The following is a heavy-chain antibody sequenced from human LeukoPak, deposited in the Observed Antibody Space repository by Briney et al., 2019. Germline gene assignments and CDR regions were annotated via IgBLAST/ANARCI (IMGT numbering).Heavy chain of an antibody. J-gene: IGHJ5*02. D-gene: IGHD3-22*01. CDR1: GFTFDDYA. CDR3: AKGLYYDISPVWFDP. Sequence: PGGSLRLSCAASGFTFDDYAMHWVRQAPGKCLEWVSGISWNSGSIGYADSVKGRFTISRDNAKNSLYLQMNSLRAEDTALYYCAKGLYYDISPVWFDPWGQGTLVTVSS. CDR2: ISWNSGSI. V-gene: IGHV3-9*01.